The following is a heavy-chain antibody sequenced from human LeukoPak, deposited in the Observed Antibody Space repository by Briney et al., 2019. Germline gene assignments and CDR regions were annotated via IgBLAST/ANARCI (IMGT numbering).Heavy chain of an antibody. V-gene: IGHV3-30-3*01. D-gene: IGHD3-22*01. CDR3: ARDTGHYYDSSGYYPKGDY. CDR2: ISYDGSNK. J-gene: IGHJ4*02. CDR1: GFTFSNYW. Sequence: GGSLRLSCAASGFTFSNYWMSWVRQAPGKGLEWVAVISYDGSNKYYADSVKGRFTISRDNSKNTLYLQMNSLRAEDTAVYYCARDTGHYYDSSGYYPKGDYWGQGTLVTVSS.